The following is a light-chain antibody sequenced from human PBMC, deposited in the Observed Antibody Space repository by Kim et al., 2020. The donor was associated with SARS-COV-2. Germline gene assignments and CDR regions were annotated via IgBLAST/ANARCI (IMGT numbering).Light chain of an antibody. V-gene: IGLV2-14*03. CDR3: TSYTSSGTQV. CDR2: DVT. J-gene: IGLJ3*02. CDR1: SSDVGAYND. Sequence: GQSINISCTGTSSDVGAYNDVSWYQQHPGKAPKLMIDDVTNRPSGVSNRFSGSKSGNTASLTISGLQAEDEADYYCTSYTSSGTQVFGGGTQLTVL.